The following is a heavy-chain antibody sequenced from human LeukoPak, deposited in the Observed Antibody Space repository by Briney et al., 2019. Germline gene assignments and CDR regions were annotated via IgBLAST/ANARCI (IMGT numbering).Heavy chain of an antibody. J-gene: IGHJ6*03. CDR2: ISSSSLYI. V-gene: IGHV3-21*01. D-gene: IGHD1-26*01. CDR1: GFTFSSYS. CDR3: ARAKFSAYTGNPGARKSSYDMDV. Sequence: GESLRLSCATSGFTFSSYSMNWVRLAPGKALEWVSSISSSSLYIYYADSVRGRFTISRDNAKSSLYLQMNSLRAEDTAVYYCARAKFSAYTGNPGARKSSYDMDVWGKGTTVTVSS.